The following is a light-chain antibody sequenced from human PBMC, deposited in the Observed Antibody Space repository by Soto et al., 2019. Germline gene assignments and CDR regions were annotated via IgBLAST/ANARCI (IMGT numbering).Light chain of an antibody. CDR3: QHRTKWPIT. V-gene: IGKV1-39*01. Sequence: DIQMTQSPSSLSASVGDRVAITCRASQTISTFLSWYQHKPGQVPKLLLYAATSLQSGVPPRFSGSGSGTDFTLTIDNVEPEDSAVYFCQHRTKWPITFGGGTKVDI. CDR1: QTISTF. CDR2: AAT. J-gene: IGKJ4*01.